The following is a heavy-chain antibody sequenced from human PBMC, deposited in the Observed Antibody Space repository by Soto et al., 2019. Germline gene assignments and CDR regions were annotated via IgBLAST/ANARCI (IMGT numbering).Heavy chain of an antibody. J-gene: IGHJ6*02. V-gene: IGHV1-18*01. CDR3: ARDPGFGFGYSYAFAMDV. Sequence: QVQLVQSGAEVKKPGASVKVSCKASGYTFSNYGISWVRQGPGQGLEWMGWISGYNGNTHSEEKVQDRIKMTTDTSTSTTYMELRRLRSDDTAVYFCARDPGFGFGYSYAFAMDVWGQGTTVTVSS. D-gene: IGHD5-18*01. CDR2: ISGYNGNT. CDR1: GYTFSNYG.